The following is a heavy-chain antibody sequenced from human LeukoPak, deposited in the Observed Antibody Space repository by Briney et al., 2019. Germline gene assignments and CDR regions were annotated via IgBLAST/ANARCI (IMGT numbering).Heavy chain of an antibody. Sequence: GGSLRLACAASGFTFRTYWMHWVRQVPGKGLMWVSRINDDGSGIIYADSVRGRFTSSRDNAKNTLYLQLNSLRAEDTAVYYCARRGHYYDSNGCDMGDDAFDMWGQGTMVTVSS. D-gene: IGHD3-22*01. CDR2: INDDGSGI. CDR3: ARRGHYYDSNGCDMGDDAFDM. CDR1: GFTFRTYW. V-gene: IGHV3-74*01. J-gene: IGHJ3*02.